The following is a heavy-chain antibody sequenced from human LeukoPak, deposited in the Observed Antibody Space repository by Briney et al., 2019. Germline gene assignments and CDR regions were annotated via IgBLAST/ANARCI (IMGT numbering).Heavy chain of an antibody. D-gene: IGHD2-2*02. CDR1: GFTFSSYA. V-gene: IGHV3-21*01. CDR2: ISSSSSYI. CDR3: AREDGYCSSTSCYRDNWFDP. J-gene: IGHJ5*02. Sequence: PGGSLRLSCAASGFTFSSYAVHWVRQAPGKGLEWVSSISSSSSYIYYADSVKGRFTISRDNAKNSLYLQMNSLRAEDTAVYYCAREDGYCSSTSCYRDNWFDPWGQGTLVTVSS.